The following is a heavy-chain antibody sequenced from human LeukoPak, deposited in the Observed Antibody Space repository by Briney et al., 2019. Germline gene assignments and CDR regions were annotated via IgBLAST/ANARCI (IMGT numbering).Heavy chain of an antibody. V-gene: IGHV4-59*01. Sequence: KPSETLSRTCTVSGGSISSYYWSWIRQPPGKGLEWIGYIYYSGSTNYNPSLKSRVTISVDTSKNQFSLKLSSVTAADTAVYYCARYSNPGVLHYWGQGTLVTVSS. J-gene: IGHJ4*02. CDR1: GGSISSYY. CDR2: IYYSGST. D-gene: IGHD4-11*01. CDR3: ARYSNPGVLHY.